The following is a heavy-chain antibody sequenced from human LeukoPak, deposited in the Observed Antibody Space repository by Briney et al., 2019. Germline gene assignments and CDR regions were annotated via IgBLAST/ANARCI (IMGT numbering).Heavy chain of an antibody. CDR1: GFTFSSYW. CDR3: ARDYIVATKGGYYYGMDV. V-gene: IGHV3-74*01. CDR2: INSDGSST. D-gene: IGHD5-12*01. Sequence: GGSLRLSCAASGFTFSSYWMHWVRQAPGKGLVWVSRINSDGSSTSYADSVKGRFTISRDNAKNTLYLQMNSLRAEDTAVYCCARDYIVATKGGYYYGMDVWGQGTTVTVSS. J-gene: IGHJ6*02.